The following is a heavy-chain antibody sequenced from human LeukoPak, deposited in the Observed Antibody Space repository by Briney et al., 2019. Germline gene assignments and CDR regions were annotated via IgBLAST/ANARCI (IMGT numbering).Heavy chain of an antibody. CDR3: AKDHSVYYGSGSYNY. J-gene: IGHJ4*02. D-gene: IGHD3-10*01. Sequence: PGGSLRLSCAASGFTFSSYGMHWVRQALGKGLEWVAVISYDGSNKYYADSVKGRFTISRDNSKNTLYLQMNSLRAEDTAVYYCAKDHSVYYGSGSYNYWGQGTLVTVSS. CDR2: ISYDGSNK. CDR1: GFTFSSYG. V-gene: IGHV3-30*18.